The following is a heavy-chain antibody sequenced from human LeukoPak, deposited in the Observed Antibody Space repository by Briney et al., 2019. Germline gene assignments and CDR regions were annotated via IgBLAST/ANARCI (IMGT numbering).Heavy chain of an antibody. Sequence: GGSMRLSCAASGFTFSSYAMTWVRQAPGKGLEWVSVIGCSGGDIQYADSVKGRFTISRDNTKNTLCLQMNSLRVEDTAVYYCAKYAPPTTVVTRFFDYWGQGTLVPVSS. V-gene: IGHV3-23*01. CDR2: IGCSGGDI. D-gene: IGHD4-23*01. CDR1: GFTFSSYA. J-gene: IGHJ4*02. CDR3: AKYAPPTTVVTRFFDY.